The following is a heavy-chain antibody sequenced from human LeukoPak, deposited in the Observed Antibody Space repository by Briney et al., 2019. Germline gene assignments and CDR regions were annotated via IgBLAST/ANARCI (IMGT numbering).Heavy chain of an antibody. CDR1: GGSVSSGDYY. Sequence: MASETLSLTCTVSGGSVSSGDYYWSWIRQPPGKGLEWIGYFCHSASTYYNPSLKSRVSISVDTAKNQFSLKLTSVTAADTAVYYCASIVVAAAATDYWGQGTLVTVSS. V-gene: IGHV4-30-4*01. D-gene: IGHD2-15*01. CDR3: ASIVVAAAATDY. CDR2: FCHSAST. J-gene: IGHJ4*02.